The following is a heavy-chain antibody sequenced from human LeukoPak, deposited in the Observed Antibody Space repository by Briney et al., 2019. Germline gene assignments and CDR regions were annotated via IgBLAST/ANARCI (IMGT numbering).Heavy chain of an antibody. V-gene: IGHV3-11*01. CDR2: ISGSGHDI. J-gene: IGHJ4*02. D-gene: IGHD1-1*01. CDR3: ARTARSGDI. Sequence: GGSLRLSCAASGFIFSEFYMSWVRQSPGKGLEWISYISGSGHDINYVDSVKGRFTVSRNNAKNSLYLQMNSLSADDTAIYYCARTARSGDIRGQGTLVTVSS. CDR1: GFIFSEFY.